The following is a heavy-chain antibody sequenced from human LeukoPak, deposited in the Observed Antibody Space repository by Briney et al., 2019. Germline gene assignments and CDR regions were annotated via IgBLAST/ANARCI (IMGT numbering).Heavy chain of an antibody. CDR3: ARVAYSCFDY. Sequence: LRXSXAAXXFXFSXYSMNWVRQAPGKGLEWVSYISSSSSTIYYADSVKGRFTIPRDNAKNSLYLQMNSLRDEDTAVYYCARVAYSCFDYWGQGTLVTVSS. V-gene: IGHV3-48*02. D-gene: IGHD6-13*01. J-gene: IGHJ4*02. CDR1: XFXFSXYS. CDR2: ISSSSSTI.